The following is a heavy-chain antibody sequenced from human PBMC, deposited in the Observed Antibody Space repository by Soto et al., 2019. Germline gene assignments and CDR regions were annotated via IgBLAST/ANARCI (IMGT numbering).Heavy chain of an antibody. CDR1: GGHFDRFA. D-gene: IGHD4-17*01. J-gene: IGHJ6*02. CDR3: ARGEDDYGDFGSMDV. V-gene: IGHV1-69*01. Sequence: QVQLVQSGAEVKKPGSSVKVSCRASGGHFDRFALSWLRQAHGQGLEWMGGIIPFLSATTYAQKFQGRVTITADESASTLYLELRSLTSDATAAYYCARGEDDYGDFGSMDVWGQGTSVTVSS. CDR2: IIPFLSAT.